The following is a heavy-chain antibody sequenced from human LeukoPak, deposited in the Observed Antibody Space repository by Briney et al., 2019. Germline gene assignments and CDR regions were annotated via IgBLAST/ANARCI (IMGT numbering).Heavy chain of an antibody. V-gene: IGHV1-8*03. J-gene: IGHJ3*02. CDR3: ARGVVAGTGYAFDI. D-gene: IGHD6-19*01. CDR1: GYTFTGYY. CDR2: MNPNSGNT. Sequence: ASVKVSCKASGYTFTGYYMHWVRQATGQGLEWMGWMNPNSGNTGYAQKFQGRVTITRNTSISTAYMELSSLRSEDTAVYYCARGVVAGTGYAFDIWGQGTMVTVSS.